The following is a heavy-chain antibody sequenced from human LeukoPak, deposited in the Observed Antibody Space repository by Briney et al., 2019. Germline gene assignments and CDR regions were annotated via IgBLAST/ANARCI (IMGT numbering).Heavy chain of an antibody. J-gene: IGHJ4*02. CDR3: ASLLRVTTSEPIDY. CDR1: GGSISSYY. CDR2: IYYSGST. D-gene: IGHD4-17*01. Sequence: SSETLSLTCTVSGGSISSYYWSWIRQPPGKGLEWIGYIYYSGSTNYNPSLKSRVTISVDTSKNQFSLKLSSVTAADTAVYYCASLLRVTTSEPIDYWGQGTLVTVSS. V-gene: IGHV4-59*12.